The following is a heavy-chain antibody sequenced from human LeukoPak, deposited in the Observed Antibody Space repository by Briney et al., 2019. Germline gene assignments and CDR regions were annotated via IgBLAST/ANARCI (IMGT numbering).Heavy chain of an antibody. CDR1: GGSFSGYY. V-gene: IGHV4-34*01. J-gene: IGHJ6*02. D-gene: IGHD3-3*01. CDR3: ARLGYLARNTYYDFWSGYYYYGMDV. CDR2: INHSGST. Sequence: SETLSLTCAVYGGSFSGYYWSWIRQPPGKGLEWIGEINHSGSTNYNPSLKGRVTISVDTSKNQFSLKLSSVTAADTAVYYCARLGYLARNTYYDFWSGYYYYGMDVWGQGTTVTVSS.